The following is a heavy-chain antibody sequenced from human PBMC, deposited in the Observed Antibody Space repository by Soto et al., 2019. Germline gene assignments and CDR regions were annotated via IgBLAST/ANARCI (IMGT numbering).Heavy chain of an antibody. J-gene: IGHJ4*02. D-gene: IGHD3-9*01. CDR1: GGSISSSSYY. CDR2: IYYSGST. CDR3: ASDYDILTGHPYYFDY. V-gene: IGHV4-39*01. Sequence: SETLSLTCTVSGGSISSSSYYWGWIRQPPGKGLEWIGSIYYSGSTYYNPSLKSRVTISVDTSKNQFSLKLSSVTAADTAVYYCASDYDILTGHPYYFDYWGQGTLVTVSS.